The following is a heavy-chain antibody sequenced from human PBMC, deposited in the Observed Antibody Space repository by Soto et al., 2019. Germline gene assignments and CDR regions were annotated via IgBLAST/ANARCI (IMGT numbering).Heavy chain of an antibody. CDR1: GFTFSSYS. D-gene: IGHD3-22*01. V-gene: IGHV3-21*01. J-gene: IGHJ4*02. CDR2: ISSSSSYI. Sequence: GESLKISCAASGFTFSSYSMNWVRQAPGKGLEWVSSISSSSSYIYYADSVKGRFTISRDNAKNSLYLQMNSLRAEDTAVYYCARSITMIVVATGYWGQGTQVTVSS. CDR3: ARSITMIVVATGY.